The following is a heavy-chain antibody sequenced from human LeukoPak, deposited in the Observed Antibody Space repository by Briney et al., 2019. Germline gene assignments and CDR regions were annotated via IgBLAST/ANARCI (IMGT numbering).Heavy chain of an antibody. V-gene: IGHV4-34*01. J-gene: IGHJ5*02. CDR1: GEPFSGFF. Sequence: SETLSLTCANYGEPFSGFFWSWIRQPPGKGLEWIGEINDGGRTNYNPSLQSRVTISIDTSKNQFSLKLTSVTAADTAVYYCAQASSYTEAIRYNPSWFGPWGQGTLVTVSS. D-gene: IGHD3-10*01. CDR2: INDGGRT. CDR3: AQASSYTEAIRYNPSWFGP.